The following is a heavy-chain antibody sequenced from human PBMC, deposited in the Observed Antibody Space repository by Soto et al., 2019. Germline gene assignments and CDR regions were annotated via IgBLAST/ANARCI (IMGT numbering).Heavy chain of an antibody. Sequence: GGSLRLSYAASGVTVSRNYMNWFRQAPGKGLEWVSVIYTGGTTYYADSVKGRFTISRDNSKSTLDLQMNSLRAEDTAIYYCVSWVSAKFAFWGTGTLVIVSS. J-gene: IGHJ4*02. V-gene: IGHV3-53*01. D-gene: IGHD3-16*01. CDR2: IYTGGTT. CDR3: VSWVSAKFAF. CDR1: GVTVSRNY.